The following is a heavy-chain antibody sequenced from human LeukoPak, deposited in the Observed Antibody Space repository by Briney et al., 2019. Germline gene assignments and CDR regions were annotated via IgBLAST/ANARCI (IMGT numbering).Heavy chain of an antibody. CDR1: GFTFSSYA. D-gene: IGHD6-13*01. CDR3: AREYSSSWRRFDY. J-gene: IGHJ4*02. CDR2: ISYDGSNE. V-gene: IGHV3-30*04. Sequence: PGGSLRLSCAASGFTFSSYAMHWVRQAPGKGLEWVAVISYDGSNEYYADSVKGRFTISRDNSKNTLYLQMNSLRAEDTAVYNCAREYSSSWRRFDYWGRGTLVTVSS.